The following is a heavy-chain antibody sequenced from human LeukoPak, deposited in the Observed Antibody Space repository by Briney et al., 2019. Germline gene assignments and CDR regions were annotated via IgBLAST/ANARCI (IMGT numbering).Heavy chain of an antibody. D-gene: IGHD2-8*02. V-gene: IGHV3-9*01. CDR1: GLTFKDSA. Sequence: GGSLRLSCVTYGLTFKDSAMHWVRQAPGKGLEWVSHIGWNSVSIEYADSVKGRFTISRDNAKNSLYLQMDSLRPEDTAFYYCASSGGVAGTSFDFWGQGTLVTVSS. J-gene: IGHJ4*02. CDR2: IGWNSVSI. CDR3: ASSGGVAGTSFDF.